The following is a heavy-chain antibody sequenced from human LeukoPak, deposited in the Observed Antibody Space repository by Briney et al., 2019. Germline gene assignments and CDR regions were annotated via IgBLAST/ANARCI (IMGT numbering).Heavy chain of an antibody. CDR1: RGSVNSNSYY. CDR3: ERDHEVSSSSFDY. Sequence: SETLSLTCTVSRGSVNSNSYYWGWIRQPPGKGLEWIGTIYYSGNTYYNPSLESRVTISVDTSKNQFSLKLTSVTAADTAVYYCERDHEVSSSSFDYWGQGTLVTVSS. V-gene: IGHV4-39*07. D-gene: IGHD6-6*01. CDR2: IYYSGNT. J-gene: IGHJ4*02.